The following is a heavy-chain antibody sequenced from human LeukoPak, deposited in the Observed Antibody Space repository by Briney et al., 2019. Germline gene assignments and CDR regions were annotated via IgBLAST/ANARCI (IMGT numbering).Heavy chain of an antibody. Sequence: PSETLSLTCTVSGGSISSYYWSWIRQPAGKGLEWIGRIYTSGSTNYNPSLKSRVIISVDTSKNQFSLKLSSVTAADTAVYYCARVPRSYRDAFDIWGQGTMVTVSS. J-gene: IGHJ3*02. CDR3: ARVPRSYRDAFDI. D-gene: IGHD1-26*01. V-gene: IGHV4-4*07. CDR1: GGSISSYY. CDR2: IYTSGST.